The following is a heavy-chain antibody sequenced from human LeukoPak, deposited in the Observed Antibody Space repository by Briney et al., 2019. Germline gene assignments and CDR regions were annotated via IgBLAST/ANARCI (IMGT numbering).Heavy chain of an antibody. J-gene: IGHJ5*02. V-gene: IGHV3-23*01. Sequence: PGGSLRLSCAAFGFTFSSYAMSWVRQAPGKGLEWVSAISGSGGSTYYADSVKGRFTISRDNSKNTLYLQMNSLRAEDTAVYYCAKDGPNYDILTGYYRGWFDPWGQGTLVTVSS. CDR1: GFTFSSYA. CDR2: ISGSGGST. CDR3: AKDGPNYDILTGYYRGWFDP. D-gene: IGHD3-9*01.